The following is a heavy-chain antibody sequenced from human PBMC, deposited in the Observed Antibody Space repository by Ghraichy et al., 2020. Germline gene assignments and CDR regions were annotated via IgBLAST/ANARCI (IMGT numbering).Heavy chain of an antibody. V-gene: IGHV4-59*08. CDR1: GGSISSYY. Sequence: SETLSLTCTVSGGSISSYYWSWIRQPPGKGLEWIGYIHYSGSTNYNPSLKSRVTISVDTSKNQFSLKLSSVTAADTAVYYCARHAVALSREIDYWGQGTLVTVSS. J-gene: IGHJ4*02. CDR3: ARHAVALSREIDY. CDR2: IHYSGST. D-gene: IGHD2/OR15-2a*01.